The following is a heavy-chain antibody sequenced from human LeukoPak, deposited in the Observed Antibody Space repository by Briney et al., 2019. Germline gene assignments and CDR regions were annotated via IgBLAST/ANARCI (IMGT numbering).Heavy chain of an antibody. CDR2: TSYRSKWYD. CDR1: GDSVSSNSAA. CDR3: ARWQHDTAFFDY. D-gene: IGHD1-1*01. J-gene: IGHJ4*02. Sequence: SQTLSLTCAISGDSVSSNSAAWNWIRQSPSRGLEWLGRTSYRSKWYDNYAVSAKSRITINPDTSKNQFSLQLKSVTPEDTAVYYCARWQHDTAFFDYWGQGTLVTVSS. V-gene: IGHV6-1*01.